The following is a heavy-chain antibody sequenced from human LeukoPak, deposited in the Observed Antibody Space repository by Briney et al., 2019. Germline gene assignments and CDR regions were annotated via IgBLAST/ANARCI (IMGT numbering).Heavy chain of an antibody. CDR1: GGTFSSYA. CDR2: IIPILGIA. CDR3: AREAPTYCGGDCYSGPFDY. V-gene: IGHV1-69*04. J-gene: IGHJ4*02. D-gene: IGHD2-21*02. Sequence: SVKVSCKASGGTFSSYAISWVRQAPGQGIEWMGRIIPILGIANYAQKFQGRVTITADKSTSTAYMELSSLRSEDTAVYYCAREAPTYCGGDCYSGPFDYWGQGTLVTVSS.